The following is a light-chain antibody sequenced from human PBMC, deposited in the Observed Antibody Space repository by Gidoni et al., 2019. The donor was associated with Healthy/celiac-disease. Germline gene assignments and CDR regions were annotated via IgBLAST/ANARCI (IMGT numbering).Light chain of an antibody. V-gene: IGKV1-39*01. CDR1: QSISSY. Sequence: DIQMTQSPSSLSASVGDRVTITCRASQSISSYLNWYQQKPGKAPKLLIYAASSLQSGVPSRFSSSGSGTDFTLTISSLQPEDFATYYWQQSYSTPRSFXQXTKLXIK. CDR2: AAS. J-gene: IGKJ2*01. CDR3: QQSYSTPRS.